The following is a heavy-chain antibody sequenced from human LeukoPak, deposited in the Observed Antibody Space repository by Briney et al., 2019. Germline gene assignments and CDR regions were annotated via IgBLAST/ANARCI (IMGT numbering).Heavy chain of an antibody. D-gene: IGHD2-8*01. Sequence: GGSLRLSCAASGFTFSDYSMNWVRQAPGKGLEWVSSISSSSSYIYYADSVKGRFTISRDNAKNSLYLQMNSLRAEDTAVYYCAREMVYARNWFDPWGQGTLVTVSS. V-gene: IGHV3-21*01. CDR2: ISSSSSYI. CDR3: AREMVYARNWFDP. J-gene: IGHJ5*02. CDR1: GFTFSDYS.